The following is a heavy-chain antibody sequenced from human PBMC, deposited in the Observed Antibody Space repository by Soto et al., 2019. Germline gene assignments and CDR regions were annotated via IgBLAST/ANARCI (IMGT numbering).Heavy chain of an antibody. J-gene: IGHJ4*02. D-gene: IGHD3-9*01. Sequence: ETLSLTCTVSGGSISSSSYYWGWIRQPPGKGLEWIGSIYYSGSTYYNPSLKSRVTISVDTSKNQFSLKLSSVTAADTAVYYCARRRYFEWLDGGFDYWGQGTLVTVSS. V-gene: IGHV4-39*01. CDR3: ARRRYFEWLDGGFDY. CDR1: GGSISSSSYY. CDR2: IYYSGST.